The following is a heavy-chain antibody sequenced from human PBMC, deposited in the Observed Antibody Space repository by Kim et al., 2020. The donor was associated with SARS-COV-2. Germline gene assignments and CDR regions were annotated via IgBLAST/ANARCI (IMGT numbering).Heavy chain of an antibody. V-gene: IGHV4-59*01. CDR3: ARDRGSTPYNWFDP. J-gene: IGHJ5*02. D-gene: IGHD6-13*01. Sequence: TPSLKSRVTISVDTSKNQFSLKLSSVTAADTAVYYCARDRGSTPYNWFDPWGQGTLVTVSS.